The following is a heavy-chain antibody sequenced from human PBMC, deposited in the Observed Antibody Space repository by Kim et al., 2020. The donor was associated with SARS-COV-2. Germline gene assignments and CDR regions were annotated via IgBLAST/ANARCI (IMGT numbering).Heavy chain of an antibody. D-gene: IGHD3-10*01. CDR3: ASGITMVRGVIIREYYFDY. V-gene: IGHV1-18*01. CDR1: GYTFTSYG. CDR2: ISAYNGNT. Sequence: ASVKVSCKASGYTFTSYGISWVRQAPGQGLEWMGWISAYNGNTNYAQKLQGRVTMTTETSTSTAYMELRSLRSDDTAVYYCASGITMVRGVIIREYYFDYWGQGTLVTVSS. J-gene: IGHJ4*02.